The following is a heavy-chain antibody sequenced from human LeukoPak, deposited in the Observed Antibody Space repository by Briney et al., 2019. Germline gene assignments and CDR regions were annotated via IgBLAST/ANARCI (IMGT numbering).Heavy chain of an antibody. D-gene: IGHD3-10*01. CDR3: ARVPITMVRGVIWWFDP. CDR1: GYTFTGYY. J-gene: IGHJ5*02. CDR2: INPNSGGT. V-gene: IGHV1-2*02. Sequence: ASVKVSCKASGYTFTGYYMHWVRQAPGQGLEWMGWINPNSGGTNYAQKFQGRVTMTRDTSISTAYMELSRLRSDGTAVYYCARVPITMVRGVIWWFDPWGQGTLVTVSS.